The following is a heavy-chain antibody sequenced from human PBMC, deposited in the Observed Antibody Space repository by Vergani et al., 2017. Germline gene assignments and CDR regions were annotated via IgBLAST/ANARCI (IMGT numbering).Heavy chain of an antibody. V-gene: IGHV4-34*01. J-gene: IGHJ4*02. D-gene: IGHD2-8*01. CDR3: AREGYCTNGVCFTLFDV. CDR1: GGSFNDYW. CDR2: IRHDGIT. Sequence: QAQLQQWGAGLLKPSETLSLTCAIYGGSFNDYWWTWIRQPPGKGLEWIGEIRHDGITHYLPSLKSRVTISIDTSTHQFSLNLRSVTAADTAVYYCAREGYCTNGVCFTLFDVWGQGALVTVSS.